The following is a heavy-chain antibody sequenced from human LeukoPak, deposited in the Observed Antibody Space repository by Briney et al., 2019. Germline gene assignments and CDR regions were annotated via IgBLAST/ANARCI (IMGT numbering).Heavy chain of an antibody. D-gene: IGHD3-22*01. V-gene: IGHV3-23*01. J-gene: IGHJ4*02. CDR1: GFTFSSYA. CDR2: ISGSGGST. Sequence: GGSLRLSCAASGFTFSSYAMSWVRQAPGKGLEWVSAISGSGGSTYYADSVKGRFTISRDNSKNTLYPQMNSLRAEDTAVYYCAKGQNYYDSSGYYYWGQGTLVAVSS. CDR3: AKGQNYYDSSGYYY.